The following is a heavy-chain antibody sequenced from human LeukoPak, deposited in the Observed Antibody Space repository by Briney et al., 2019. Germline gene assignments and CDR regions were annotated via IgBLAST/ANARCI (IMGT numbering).Heavy chain of an antibody. CDR3: ARDSSIVVAGYYFDY. CDR2: IWYDGSNK. D-gene: IGHD6-19*01. Sequence: AGGSLRLSCAASGFTLSSYGMHWVRQAPGKGLEWVAVIWYDGSNKYYADSVKGRFTISRDNSKNTLYLQMNSLRAEDTAVYYCARDSSIVVAGYYFDYWGQGTLVTVSS. CDR1: GFTLSSYG. V-gene: IGHV3-33*01. J-gene: IGHJ4*02.